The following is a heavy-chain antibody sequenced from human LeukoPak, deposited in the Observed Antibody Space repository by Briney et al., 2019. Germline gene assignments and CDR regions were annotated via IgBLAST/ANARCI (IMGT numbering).Heavy chain of an antibody. V-gene: IGHV3-9*01. J-gene: IGHJ3*02. D-gene: IGHD6-13*01. Sequence: GGSLRLSCAASGFRFDDYAMHWVRQAPGKGLEWVSGISWDSAAIGYADSVRGRFTLSRDNAKNSLFLQMSSLRVEDTALYYCTKRARMGIAAAGDGFHIWGQGTMVTVSS. CDR3: TKRARMGIAAAGDGFHI. CDR2: ISWDSAAI. CDR1: GFRFDDYA.